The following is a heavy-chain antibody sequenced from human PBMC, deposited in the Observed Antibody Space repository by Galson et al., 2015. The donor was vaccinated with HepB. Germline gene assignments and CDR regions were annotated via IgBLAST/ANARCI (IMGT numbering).Heavy chain of an antibody. CDR2: IGTAGDT. CDR3: ARGDIVGATTDQGDYYSGMDV. Sequence: SLRLSCAASGFTFSSYGMHWVRRATGKGLEWVSAIGTAGDTYYPGSVKGRFTISRENAKNSLYLQMNSLRAGDTAVYYCARGDIVGATTDQGDYYSGMDVWGQGTTVTVSS. D-gene: IGHD1-26*01. J-gene: IGHJ6*02. CDR1: GFTFSSYG. V-gene: IGHV3-13*01.